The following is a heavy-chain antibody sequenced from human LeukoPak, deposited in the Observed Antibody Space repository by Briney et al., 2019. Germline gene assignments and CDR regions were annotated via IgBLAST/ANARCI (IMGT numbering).Heavy chain of an antibody. V-gene: IGHV4-59*01. D-gene: IGHD3-3*01. CDR1: GGSISSYY. Sequence: SETLSLTCTVSGGSISSYYWSWIRQPPGKGLEWIGYIYYSGSTNYNPSLKSRVTISVGTSKNQFSLKLSSVTAADTAVYYCARDRYYDFWSGSDAFDIWGQGTMVTVSS. CDR2: IYYSGST. CDR3: ARDRYYDFWSGSDAFDI. J-gene: IGHJ3*02.